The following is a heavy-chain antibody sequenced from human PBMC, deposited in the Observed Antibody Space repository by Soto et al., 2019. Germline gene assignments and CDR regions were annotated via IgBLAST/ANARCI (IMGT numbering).Heavy chain of an antibody. CDR3: ASSQYNVVDGSRGFDH. Sequence: SETLSLTCDVFGGSVSSGGYSWSWLRQPPGRGLVWIGYIYSSGNTYYNPSLMSRLTISVDRSKNQFFLKLNSVTAADTAVYYCASSQYNVVDGSRGFDHWGQGTLVTVSS. J-gene: IGHJ5*02. CDR2: IYSSGNT. CDR1: GGSVSSGGYS. V-gene: IGHV4-30-2*01. D-gene: IGHD2-21*01.